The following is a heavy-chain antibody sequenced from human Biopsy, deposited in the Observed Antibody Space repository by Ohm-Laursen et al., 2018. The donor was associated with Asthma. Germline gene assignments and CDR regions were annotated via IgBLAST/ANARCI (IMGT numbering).Heavy chain of an antibody. CDR1: GFSFSDYN. CDR3: ARVFESSEWGPFYHFGLDV. D-gene: IGHD6-25*01. V-gene: IGHV3-11*01. Sequence: GSLRLSCAASGFSFSDYNMTWMRQAPGKGLEWVSSISSSGSTTYPAESVKGRFTISRDNAQKSLLLQMGSLRAEDTAIYYCARVFESSEWGPFYHFGLDVWGQGTTVAVSS. CDR2: ISSSGSTT. J-gene: IGHJ6*02.